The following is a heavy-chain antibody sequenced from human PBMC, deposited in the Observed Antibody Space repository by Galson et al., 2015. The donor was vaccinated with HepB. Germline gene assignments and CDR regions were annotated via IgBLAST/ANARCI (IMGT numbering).Heavy chain of an antibody. CDR1: GSTLTELS. Sequence: SVKVSCKVSGSTLTELSMHWVRQAPGKGLEWMGGFDPEDGKTIYAQKFQGRITMTEDTSTDTAYMELSSLRSEDTAVYYCASRDYYDSGTIYWGQGTLVTVSS. J-gene: IGHJ4*02. D-gene: IGHD3-10*01. CDR3: ASRDYYDSGTIY. V-gene: IGHV1-24*01. CDR2: FDPEDGKT.